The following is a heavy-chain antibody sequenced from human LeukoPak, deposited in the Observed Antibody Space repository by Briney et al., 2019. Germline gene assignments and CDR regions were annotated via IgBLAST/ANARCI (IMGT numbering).Heavy chain of an antibody. J-gene: IGHJ4*02. D-gene: IGHD1-26*01. Sequence: GRSLRLSCAASGFTFSDYGMHWVRQAPGKGLEWVAVIWYDGSNKHYADSVKGRFTISRDNSKNTLYLQMSSLRAEDTAVYYCARDRSSNPYYCDSWGQGTLVTVSS. CDR3: ARDRSSNPYYCDS. CDR1: GFTFSDYG. CDR2: IWYDGSNK. V-gene: IGHV3-33*01.